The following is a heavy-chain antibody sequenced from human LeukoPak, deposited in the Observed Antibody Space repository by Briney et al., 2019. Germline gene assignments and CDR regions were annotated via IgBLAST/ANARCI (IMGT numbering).Heavy chain of an antibody. J-gene: IGHJ6*03. CDR3: TRHTGTATIYYYYLYMDV. D-gene: IGHD4-11*01. CDR2: IYAADSDT. CDR1: GFSFTNSW. Sequence: GESLKISCKGSGFSFTNSWIGWVRQMPGKGLEWMGVIYAADSDTRYSPSFQGQVTISVDKSISTAYLQWRSLEASDTAMYYCTRHTGTATIYYYYLYMDVWGTGTTVTVSS. V-gene: IGHV5-51*01.